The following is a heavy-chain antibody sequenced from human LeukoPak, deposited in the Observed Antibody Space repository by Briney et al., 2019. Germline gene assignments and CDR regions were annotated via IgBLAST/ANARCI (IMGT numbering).Heavy chain of an antibody. V-gene: IGHV4-31*03. CDR3: ARGGNSKASDY. D-gene: IGHD4-23*01. J-gene: IGHJ4*02. CDR2: IYYSGST. CDR1: DGSITASSYY. Sequence: SETLSLTCTVSDGSITASSYYWGWIRQHPGKGLEWIGYIYYSGSTYYNPSLRSRVTISVDTSKNQFPLKLSSVTAADTAVYYCARGGNSKASDYWGQGTLVTVSS.